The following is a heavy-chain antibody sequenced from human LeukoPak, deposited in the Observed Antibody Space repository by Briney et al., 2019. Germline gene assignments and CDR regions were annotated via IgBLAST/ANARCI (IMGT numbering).Heavy chain of an antibody. CDR2: ISSSSSYI. Sequence: GGSLRLSYAASGFTFSSYSMNWVRQAPGKGLEWASSISSSSSYIYYADSVKGRFTISRDNAKNSLYLQMNSLRAEDTAVYYCARDLATVMDYWGQGTLVTVSS. CDR1: GFTFSSYS. V-gene: IGHV3-21*01. CDR3: ARDLATVMDY. D-gene: IGHD4-11*01. J-gene: IGHJ4*02.